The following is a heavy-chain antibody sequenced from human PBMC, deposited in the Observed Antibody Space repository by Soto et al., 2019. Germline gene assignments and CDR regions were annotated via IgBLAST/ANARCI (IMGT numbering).Heavy chain of an antibody. V-gene: IGHV3-7*04. Sequence: GGSLRLSCAASGFTFSSYWMSWVRRAPGKGLEWVANIKQDGSEKYYVDSVKGRFTISRDNAKNSLYLQMNSLRAGDTAVYYCARFYYDSSGYLPSPYYYYYGMDVWGQGTTVTVSS. D-gene: IGHD3-22*01. CDR3: ARFYYDSSGYLPSPYYYYYGMDV. CDR1: GFTFSSYW. J-gene: IGHJ6*02. CDR2: IKQDGSEK.